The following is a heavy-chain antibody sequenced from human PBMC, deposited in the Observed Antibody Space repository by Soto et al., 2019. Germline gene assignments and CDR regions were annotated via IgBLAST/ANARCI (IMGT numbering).Heavy chain of an antibody. CDR3: ARGLNYYDSGDDAFDI. J-gene: IGHJ3*02. CDR2: MNPNSGNT. Sequence: QVQLVQSGAEVKKPGASVKVSCKASGYTFTSYDINWVRQATGQGLEWMGWMNPNSGNTGYAQKLQGRVTMTRNTSISTAYLELSSLRSEDTAVSYCARGLNYYDSGDDAFDIWGQGTMVTVSS. V-gene: IGHV1-8*01. D-gene: IGHD3-10*01. CDR1: GYTFTSYD.